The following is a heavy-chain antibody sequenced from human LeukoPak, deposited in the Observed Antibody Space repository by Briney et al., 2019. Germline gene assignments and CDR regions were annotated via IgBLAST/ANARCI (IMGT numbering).Heavy chain of an antibody. Sequence: PSETLSLTCGVSGGSFSGYYWNWIRQSPGKGLEWIGEINHSGSTNYNPSLKSRVTISVDTSQKQFSLRLSSVTAADTAVYYCARSPHILTGENFDYWGQGTLLTVSS. D-gene: IGHD3-9*01. CDR1: GGSFSGYY. V-gene: IGHV4-34*01. CDR3: ARSPHILTGENFDY. CDR2: INHSGST. J-gene: IGHJ4*02.